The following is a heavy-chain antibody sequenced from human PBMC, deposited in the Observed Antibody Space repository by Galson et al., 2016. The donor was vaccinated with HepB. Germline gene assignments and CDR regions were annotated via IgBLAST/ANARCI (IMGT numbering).Heavy chain of an antibody. CDR2: IYSAGST. V-gene: IGHV3-66*02. CDR3: ARGQAPTYSDFWSGSSSPHYYYGMDV. D-gene: IGHD3-3*01. CDR1: GFTFSDYY. J-gene: IGHJ6*04. Sequence: SLRLSCAASGFTFSDYYMRWIRQAPGKGLEWVSLIYSAGSTYYADSVKGRFTISRDDSKNTLYLQMNSLRAEDTALYYCARGQAPTYSDFWSGSSSPHYYYGMDVWGNGTTVTVSS.